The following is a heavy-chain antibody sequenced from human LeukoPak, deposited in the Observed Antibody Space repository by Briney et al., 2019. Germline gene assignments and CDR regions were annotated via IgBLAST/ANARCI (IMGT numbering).Heavy chain of an antibody. V-gene: IGHV3-9*01. CDR1: GFTFDDYA. CDR3: AKSGNSPYGMDV. D-gene: IGHD2-21*01. Sequence: PGRSLRLSCAASGFTFDDYAMHWVRQAPGKGLEWVSGISWNSGSIGYADSVKGRFTISRDNAKNSLYLQMNSLRAEDTALHYCAKSGNSPYGMDVWGQGTTVTVSS. J-gene: IGHJ6*02. CDR2: ISWNSGSI.